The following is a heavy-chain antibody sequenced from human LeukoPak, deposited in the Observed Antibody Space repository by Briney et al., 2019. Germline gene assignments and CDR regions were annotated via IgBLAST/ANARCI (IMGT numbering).Heavy chain of an antibody. Sequence: WASVSVSCKASGYTFTSYGISWVRQAPGQGLEWMGWISAYNGNTNYAQKLQGRVTMTTDTSTSTAYMELRSLRSDDTAVYYCARSPAVALNWFDPWGQGTLVTVSS. J-gene: IGHJ5*02. CDR1: GYTFTSYG. CDR3: ARSPAVALNWFDP. D-gene: IGHD6-19*01. V-gene: IGHV1-18*01. CDR2: ISAYNGNT.